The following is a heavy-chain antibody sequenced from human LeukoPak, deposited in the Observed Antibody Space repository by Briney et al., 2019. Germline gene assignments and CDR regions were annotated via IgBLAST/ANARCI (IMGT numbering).Heavy chain of an antibody. CDR3: ARGLVGATHFDY. V-gene: IGHV4-34*01. CDR2: INHSGST. Sequence: SETLSLTCAVYGGSFSGYYWSWIRQPPGKGLEWIGEINHSGSTNYNPSLKSRVTISVDTSKNQFSLKLSSVTAADTAVYCFARGLVGATHFDYWGQGTVVTVSS. CDR1: GGSFSGYY. J-gene: IGHJ4*02. D-gene: IGHD1-26*01.